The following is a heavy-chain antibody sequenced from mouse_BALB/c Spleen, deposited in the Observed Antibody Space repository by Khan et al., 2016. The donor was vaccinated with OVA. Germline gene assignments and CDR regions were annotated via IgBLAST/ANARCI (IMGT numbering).Heavy chain of an antibody. D-gene: IGHD1-1*01. CDR2: IWGDGSA. Sequence: QVQLKESGPGLVAPSQSLSITCTVSGFSFTNYGVSWVRQPPGKGLQWLGVIWGDGSANYHSGLISRLNISKDNSKSQVFLILNSLLTDDTGTDDGVKGETYVGGYFDVWGAGTTVTVSS. V-gene: IGHV2-3*01. J-gene: IGHJ1*01. CDR1: GFSFTNYG. CDR3: VKGETYVGGYFDV.